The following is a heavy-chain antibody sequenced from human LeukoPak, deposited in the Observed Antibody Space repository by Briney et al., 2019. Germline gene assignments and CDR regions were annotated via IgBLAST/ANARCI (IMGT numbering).Heavy chain of an antibody. CDR3: ARLVMVRYFSGGSCSSFDY. J-gene: IGHJ4*02. Sequence: SETLSLTCTVSGGSISSSSYYWGWIRQPPGKGLEWIGSIYYSGSTYYKPSLKSRATISVATFNNQFSLKLSSVPAADTAVYYCARLVMVRYFSGGSCSSFDYWGQGTLVTVSS. D-gene: IGHD2-15*01. CDR2: IYYSGST. CDR1: GGSISSSSYY. V-gene: IGHV4-39*01.